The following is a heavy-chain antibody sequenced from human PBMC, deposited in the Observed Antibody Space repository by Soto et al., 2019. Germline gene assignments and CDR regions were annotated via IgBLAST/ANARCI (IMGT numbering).Heavy chain of an antibody. CDR2: IIPIFGTA. J-gene: IGHJ4*02. CDR1: GGTFSSYA. Sequence: SVKVSCKASGGTFSSYAIRWVRQAPGQGLEWMGGIIPIFGTANYAQKFQGRVTITADKSTSTAYMELSSLRSEDTAVYYCASGLEMATTGFDYWGQGTLVTVSS. CDR3: ASGLEMATTGFDY. V-gene: IGHV1-69*06. D-gene: IGHD1-1*01.